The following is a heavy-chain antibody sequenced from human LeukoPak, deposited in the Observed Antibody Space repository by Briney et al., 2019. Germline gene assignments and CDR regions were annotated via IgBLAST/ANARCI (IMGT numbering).Heavy chain of an antibody. CDR1: GYSFTSYS. Sequence: ASVKVSCNASGYSFTSYSMHWLRQAPGPRRQWIIIIHPSGGSTSYAQKFQGRVTMTRDTSTSTVYMELSSLRSEDTAVYYCARDGGLLPIYYYYMDVWGKGTTVTVSS. D-gene: IGHD2-15*01. CDR2: IHPSGGST. CDR3: ARDGGLLPIYYYYMDV. J-gene: IGHJ6*03. V-gene: IGHV1-46*01.